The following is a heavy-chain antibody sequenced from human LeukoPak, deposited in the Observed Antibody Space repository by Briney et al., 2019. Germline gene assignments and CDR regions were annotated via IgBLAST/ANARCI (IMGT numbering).Heavy chain of an antibody. CDR2: ISGSGGST. V-gene: IGHV3-23*01. D-gene: IGHD3-22*01. CDR1: GFTFSSYA. CDR3: ARDPFISLGITMIVGQSMDV. Sequence: AEGSLRLSCAASGFTFSSYAMSWVRQAPGKGLEWVSAISGSGGSTYYADSVKGRFTISRDNSKNTLYLQMNSLRAEDTAVYYCARDPFISLGITMIVGQSMDVWGQGTTVTVSS. J-gene: IGHJ6*02.